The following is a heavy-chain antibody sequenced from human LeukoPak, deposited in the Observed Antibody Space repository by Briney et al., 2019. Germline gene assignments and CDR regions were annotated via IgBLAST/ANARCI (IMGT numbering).Heavy chain of an antibody. Sequence: PGGSLRLSCAASGFTFSSYSMNWVRQAPGKGLEWVSSISSSSSYIYYADSVKGRFTISRDNAKNSLYLQMNSLRAEDTAVYYCARHDYYGPGSYYMWSQVDYWGQGTLVTVSS. V-gene: IGHV3-21*01. CDR1: GFTFSSYS. J-gene: IGHJ4*02. CDR3: ARHDYYGPGSYYMWSQVDY. D-gene: IGHD3-10*01. CDR2: ISSSSSYI.